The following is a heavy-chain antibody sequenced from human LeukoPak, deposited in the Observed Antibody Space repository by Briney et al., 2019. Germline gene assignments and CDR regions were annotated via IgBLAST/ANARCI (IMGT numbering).Heavy chain of an antibody. V-gene: IGHV4-39*07. D-gene: IGHD6-19*01. CDR1: GGSISSSSYY. CDR3: AGATASGWLQCVPLYLDY. CDR2: IYYSGST. Sequence: SETLSLTCTVSGGSISSSSYYWGWIRQPPGKGLEWIGSIYYSGSTYYNSSLKSRVTISVDTSKNQFSLKLSSVTAADTAVYYCAGATASGWLQCVPLYLDYWGQGTLVTVSP. J-gene: IGHJ4*02.